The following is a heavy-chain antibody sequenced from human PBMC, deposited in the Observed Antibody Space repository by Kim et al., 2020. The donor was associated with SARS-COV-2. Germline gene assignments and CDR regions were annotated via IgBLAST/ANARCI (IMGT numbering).Heavy chain of an antibody. CDR2: IYYSGST. Sequence: SETLSLTCTVSGGSVSSGSYYWSWIRQPPGKGLEWIGYIYYSGSTNYNPSLKSRVTISVDTSKNQFSLKLSSVTAADTAVYYCARDTDCSGGSCYSGTRNYYYYGMDVWGQGTTVTVSS. J-gene: IGHJ6*02. CDR3: ARDTDCSGGSCYSGTRNYYYYGMDV. CDR1: GGSVSSGSYY. D-gene: IGHD2-15*01. V-gene: IGHV4-61*01.